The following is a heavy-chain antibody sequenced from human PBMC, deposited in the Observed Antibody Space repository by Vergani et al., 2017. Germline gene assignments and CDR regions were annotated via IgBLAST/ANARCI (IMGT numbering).Heavy chain of an antibody. Sequence: QVQLVESGGNVVQSGTSLRLSCAASGFSFGSYGMHWVRQSPGKGLEWVAVISNDGGNKYYADSVKGRFTISRDNSKNMLYLQMNILRAEDTAVYYCARLSYDTTPYLQGGYDCWGQGTLVSVSS. J-gene: IGHJ4*02. D-gene: IGHD3-22*01. CDR1: GFSFGSYG. CDR2: ISNDGGNK. CDR3: ARLSYDTTPYLQGGYDC. V-gene: IGHV3-30*03.